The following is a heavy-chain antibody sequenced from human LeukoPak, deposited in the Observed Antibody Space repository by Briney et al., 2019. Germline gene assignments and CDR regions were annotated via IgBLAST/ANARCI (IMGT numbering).Heavy chain of an antibody. D-gene: IGHD4-17*01. CDR1: GFTFSSYE. CDR3: ARSYGDYFDY. V-gene: IGHV3-48*03. Sequence: GGSLRLSCAASGFTFSSYEMNWVRQAPGKGLEWVSYISSSGSTIYYADSVKGRFTISRDNAKNSLYLQMNSLRTEDTAVYYCARSYGDYFDYWGQGTLVTVSS. J-gene: IGHJ4*02. CDR2: ISSSGSTI.